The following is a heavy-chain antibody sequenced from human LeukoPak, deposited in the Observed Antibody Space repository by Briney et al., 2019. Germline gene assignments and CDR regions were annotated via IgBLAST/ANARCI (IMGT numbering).Heavy chain of an antibody. CDR1: GGSISSGDYY. D-gene: IGHD3-3*01. CDR2: IYYSGST. CDR3: ARVRPPYDFWRGEEYMDV. V-gene: IGHV4-30-4*08. Sequence: SQTLSLTCTVSGGSISSGDYYWSWIRQPPGKGLEWIGYIYYSGSTYYNPSLKSRVTISVDTSKNQFSLKLSSVTAADTAVYYCARVRPPYDFWRGEEYMDVWGKGTTVTVSS. J-gene: IGHJ6*03.